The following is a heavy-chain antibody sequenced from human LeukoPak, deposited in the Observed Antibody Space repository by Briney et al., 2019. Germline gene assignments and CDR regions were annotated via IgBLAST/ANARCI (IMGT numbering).Heavy chain of an antibody. Sequence: ASVKVSCKASGYTFTDYYIHWVRQAPGQGLEWMGWINPNSGGTNYAQKFQGRVTMTRDTSISTAYMELSRLKSDDTAVYYCARATGAYYDYFDYWGQGTLVTVSS. V-gene: IGHV1-2*02. CDR3: ARATGAYYDYFDY. D-gene: IGHD3-22*01. CDR2: INPNSGGT. J-gene: IGHJ4*02. CDR1: GYTFTDYY.